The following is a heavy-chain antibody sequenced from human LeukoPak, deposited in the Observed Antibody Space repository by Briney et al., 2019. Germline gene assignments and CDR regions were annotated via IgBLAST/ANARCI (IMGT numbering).Heavy chain of an antibody. Sequence: GGSLTLSCAASGFTFSDYYMSWIRQAPGKGLEWVSYISSSGSTIYYADSVKGRFTISRDNAKNSLYLQMNSLRAEDTAVYYCARALVDTAMVTSFWGQGTLVTVSS. J-gene: IGHJ4*02. CDR3: ARALVDTAMVTSF. CDR1: GFTFSDYY. V-gene: IGHV3-11*01. D-gene: IGHD5-18*01. CDR2: ISSSGSTI.